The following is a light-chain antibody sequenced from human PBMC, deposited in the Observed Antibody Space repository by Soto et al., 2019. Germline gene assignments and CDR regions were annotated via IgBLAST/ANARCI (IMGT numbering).Light chain of an antibody. Sequence: EIVLTQSPGTLSLSPGERATPSCRASQSVSSSYLAWYQQKPGQAPRLLIYGASSRATGIPDRFSGSGSGTDFTLTISRLEPEDFAVYYRQQYGSSPVTFGQGTKVEIK. J-gene: IGKJ1*01. CDR2: GAS. V-gene: IGKV3-20*01. CDR1: QSVSSSY. CDR3: QQYGSSPVT.